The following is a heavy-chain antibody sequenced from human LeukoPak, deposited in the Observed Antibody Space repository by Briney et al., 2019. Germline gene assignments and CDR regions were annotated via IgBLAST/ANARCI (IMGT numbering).Heavy chain of an antibody. CDR1: GFTFSSYA. D-gene: IGHD3-22*01. Sequence: GGSVRLSCAASGFTFSSYAMSWVRQAPGKGLEWVSDISGSGGSTYYADSVKGRLTISRDNSKNTLYLQMNSLRAEDTAVYYCAKANYYDSSGYWWGHVTLVTVSS. J-gene: IGHJ4*03. CDR3: AKANYYDSSGYW. CDR2: ISGSGGST. V-gene: IGHV3-23*01.